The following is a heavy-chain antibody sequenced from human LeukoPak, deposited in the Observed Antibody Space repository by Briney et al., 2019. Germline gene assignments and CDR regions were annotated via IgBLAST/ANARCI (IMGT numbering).Heavy chain of an antibody. CDR2: IWYDGSNK. CDR3: AKGTLGGYYYYMDV. CDR1: GFTFSSYS. J-gene: IGHJ6*03. D-gene: IGHD3-16*01. Sequence: GGSLRLSCAASGFTFSSYSMHWARQAPGKGLEWVAVIWYDGSNKYYADSVKGRFTISRDNSKNTLYLQMNSLRAEDTAVYYCAKGTLGGYYYYMDVWGKGTTVTVSS. V-gene: IGHV3-30*02.